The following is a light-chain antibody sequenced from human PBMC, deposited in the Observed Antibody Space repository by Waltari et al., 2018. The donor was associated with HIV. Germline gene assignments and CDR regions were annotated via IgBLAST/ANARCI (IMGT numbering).Light chain of an antibody. CDR2: QDR. V-gene: IGLV3-1*01. CDR3: QAWGNNTVV. Sequence: SYDLTQAPSLSVSPGQAAKILCSGFNLSNNYVSWYQQKPGQSPLLLIFQDRKRPSGIPGPFSGSSSWNTAPLTHRGTQSVDEADYFCQAWGNNTVVFGGGTKLTVL. CDR1: NLSNNY. J-gene: IGLJ2*01.